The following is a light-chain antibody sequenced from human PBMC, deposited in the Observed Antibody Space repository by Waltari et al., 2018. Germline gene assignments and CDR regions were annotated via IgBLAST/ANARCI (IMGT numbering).Light chain of an antibody. J-gene: IGKJ1*01. CDR1: QDISSF. Sequence: DIQMTQSPSSLSASPGDSVTITCRASQDISSFLHWYQQRPGKAPKRLIYVTSTLETGVPSRFSGRGSGTHFILTISSLQPEDFATYYCLQYSDVPWTFGQGTKVEIK. CDR2: VTS. V-gene: IGKV1-17*01. CDR3: LQYSDVPWT.